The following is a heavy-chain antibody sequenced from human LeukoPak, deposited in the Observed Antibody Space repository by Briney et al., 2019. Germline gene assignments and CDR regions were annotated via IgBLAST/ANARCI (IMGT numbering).Heavy chain of an antibody. CDR1: GLTFSSYA. CDR2: ISYDGSNK. CDR3: ARDRSLRYYDFWSGYSTPKIGPIDY. Sequence: PGRSLRPSCPASGLTFSSYAMHWVRQAPGKGLEWVAVISYDGSNKYYADSVKGRFTISRDNSKNTLYLQMNSLRAEDTAVYYCARDRSLRYYDFWSGYSTPKIGPIDYWGQGTLVTVSS. V-gene: IGHV3-30-3*01. J-gene: IGHJ4*02. D-gene: IGHD3-3*01.